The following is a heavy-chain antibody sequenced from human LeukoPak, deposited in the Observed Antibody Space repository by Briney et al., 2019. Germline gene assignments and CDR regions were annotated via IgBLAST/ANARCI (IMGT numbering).Heavy chain of an antibody. CDR1: GFTFSSYW. CDR3: ARGPVGGATYYDGDAFDI. J-gene: IGHJ3*02. Sequence: QTGGSLRLSCAASGFTFSSYWMSWVRQAPGKGLEWVANIKKDGSEKYYVDSVKGRFTISRDNAKTSLYLQMNSLRAEDTAVHYCARGPVGGATYYDGDAFDIWGQGTMVTVSS. V-gene: IGHV3-7*01. CDR2: IKKDGSEK. D-gene: IGHD1-26*01.